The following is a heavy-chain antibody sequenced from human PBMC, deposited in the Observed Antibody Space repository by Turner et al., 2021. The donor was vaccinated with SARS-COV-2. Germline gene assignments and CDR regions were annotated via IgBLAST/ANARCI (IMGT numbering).Heavy chain of an antibody. CDR1: GGSIRSSSYY. J-gene: IGHJ6*02. D-gene: IGHD3-22*01. CDR2: IDYSGRT. CDR3: AGEEVVFRASHTLYYYGMDV. Sequence: QLQLQESGPGLVKPSETLSLTCTVSGGSIRSSSYYWGWIRQPPGKGLEWIGSIDYSGRTYYNPSLKSRFTISVDTSKNQFSLKLSSVTAADTAVYYCAGEEVVFRASHTLYYYGMDVWGQGTTVTVSS. V-gene: IGHV4-39*01.